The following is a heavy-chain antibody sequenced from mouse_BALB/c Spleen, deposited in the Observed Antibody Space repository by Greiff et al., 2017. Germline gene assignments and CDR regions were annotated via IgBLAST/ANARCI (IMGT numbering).Heavy chain of an antibody. V-gene: IGHV5-6-5*01. D-gene: IGHD1-2*01. Sequence: EVKVVESGGGLVKPGGSLKLSCAASGFTFSSYAMSWVRQTPEKRLEWVASISSGGSTYYPDSVKGRFTISRDNARNILYLQMSSLRSEDTAMYYCARGAHYYGGAFDYWGQGTTLTVSS. J-gene: IGHJ2*01. CDR2: ISSGGST. CDR3: ARGAHYYGGAFDY. CDR1: GFTFSSYA.